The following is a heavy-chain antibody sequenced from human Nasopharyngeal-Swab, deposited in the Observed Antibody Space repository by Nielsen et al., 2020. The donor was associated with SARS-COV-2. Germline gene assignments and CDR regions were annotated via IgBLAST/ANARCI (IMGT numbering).Heavy chain of an antibody. Sequence: WVRPARGQGLEWMGWIRASNGNTDYAQKLQDRVTMTTDTSTSTAYMELRSLRSDDTAVYYCARGSLTGYTRYYYYGLDVWGQGTTVTVSS. D-gene: IGHD3-9*01. J-gene: IGHJ6*02. CDR2: IRASNGNT. CDR3: ARGSLTGYTRYYYYGLDV. V-gene: IGHV1-18*01.